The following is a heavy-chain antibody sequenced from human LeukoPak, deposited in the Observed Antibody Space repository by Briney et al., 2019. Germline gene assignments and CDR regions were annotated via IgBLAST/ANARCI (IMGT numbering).Heavy chain of an antibody. CDR2: IVLSSSTP. D-gene: IGHD5-18*01. V-gene: IGHV1-69*06. Sequence: SVKVSCKASGDSITAFTWVRQAPGQGLEWMGGIVLSSSTPHYAQRFQGRVTITADKSTTTTYMELTNLRSDDTAVYFCARAGIQLWEGDAFYYYMAVWGKGTSVTVSS. CDR1: GDSITA. J-gene: IGHJ6*03. CDR3: ARAGIQLWEGDAFYYYMAV.